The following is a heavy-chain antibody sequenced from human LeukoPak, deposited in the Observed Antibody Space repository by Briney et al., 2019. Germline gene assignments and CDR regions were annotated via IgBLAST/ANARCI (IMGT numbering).Heavy chain of an antibody. D-gene: IGHD1-1*01. CDR3: AKDSVHVGAFDI. V-gene: IGHV3-23*01. Sequence: PGGSLRLSCAASGFTFSSYAMSWVRQAPGKGLEWVSAISGSGGSTYYADSVKGRFTISRDNAKNSLYLQMNSLRTEDTALYYCAKDSVHVGAFDIWGQGTMVTVSS. J-gene: IGHJ3*02. CDR2: ISGSGGST. CDR1: GFTFSSYA.